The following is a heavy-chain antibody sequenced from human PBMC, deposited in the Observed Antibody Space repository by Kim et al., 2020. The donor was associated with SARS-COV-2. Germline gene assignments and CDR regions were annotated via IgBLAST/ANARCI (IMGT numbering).Heavy chain of an antibody. Sequence: ASVKVSCKASGYTFTSYGISWVRQAPGQGLEWMGWISAYNGNTNYAQKLQGRVTMTTDTSTSTAYMELRSLRSDDTAVYYCARGSFIWGSYRLSTLNFDYWGQGTLVPVSS. CDR3: ARGSFIWGSYRLSTLNFDY. CDR2: ISAYNGNT. CDR1: GYTFTSYG. D-gene: IGHD3-16*02. J-gene: IGHJ4*02. V-gene: IGHV1-18*01.